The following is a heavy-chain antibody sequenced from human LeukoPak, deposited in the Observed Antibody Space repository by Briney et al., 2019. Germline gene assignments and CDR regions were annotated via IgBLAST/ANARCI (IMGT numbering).Heavy chain of an antibody. CDR1: GFTFSSYD. CDR2: IGSNGDNT. J-gene: IGHJ4*02. V-gene: IGHV3-23*01. CDR3: AKVSWFGELLPRVQDY. Sequence: GGSLRLSCAASGFTFSSYDMSWVRQAPGKGLEWVSGIGSNGDNTYYADSVKSRFAISRDNSKNTLHLQMNSLRAEDTALYHCAKVSWFGELLPRVQDYWGQGTLVTVSS. D-gene: IGHD3-10*01.